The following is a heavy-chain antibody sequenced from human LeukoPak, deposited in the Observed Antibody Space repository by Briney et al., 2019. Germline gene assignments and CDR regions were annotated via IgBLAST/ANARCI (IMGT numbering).Heavy chain of an antibody. Sequence: SETLSLTRAVYGGAFSGYYWSWIRQPPGKGLEWIGEITHSGSTNYNPSLKSRVTISVDTSKNQFSLKLSSGTAADTAVYYCARGGRGYCSDGSCYSYYFDYWGQGTLVTVSS. D-gene: IGHD2-15*01. CDR3: ARGGRGYCSDGSCYSYYFDY. V-gene: IGHV4-34*01. CDR1: GGAFSGYY. J-gene: IGHJ4*02. CDR2: ITHSGST.